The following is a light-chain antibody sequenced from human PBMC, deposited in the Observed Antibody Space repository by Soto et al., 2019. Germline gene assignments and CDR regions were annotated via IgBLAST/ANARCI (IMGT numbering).Light chain of an antibody. CDR1: SSSIGSNT. CDR2: SND. V-gene: IGLV1-44*01. J-gene: IGLJ1*01. CDR3: AAWDDSLNGYV. Sequence: QSVLTQPPSASGIPGQRVTISCSGSSSSIGSNTVNWYQQLPGTAPKLLIYSNDQRPSGVPDRFSGSKSGTSASLAISGLQSEDEADYYCAAWDDSLNGYVFGTGTKVTVL.